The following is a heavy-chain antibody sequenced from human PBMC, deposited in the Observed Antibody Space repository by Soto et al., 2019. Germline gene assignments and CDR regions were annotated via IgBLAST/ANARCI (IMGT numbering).Heavy chain of an antibody. CDR2: ISYDGSNK. V-gene: IGHV3-30*04. D-gene: IGHD6-6*01. J-gene: IGHJ6*02. Sequence: GGSLRLSCAASGFTFSSYAMHWVRQAPGKGLEWVAVISYDGSNKYYADSVKGRFTISRDNSKNTLYLQMNSLRAEDTAVYYCARDLRDSSSGGMDVWGQGTTVTVSS. CDR3: ARDLRDSSSGGMDV. CDR1: GFTFSSYA.